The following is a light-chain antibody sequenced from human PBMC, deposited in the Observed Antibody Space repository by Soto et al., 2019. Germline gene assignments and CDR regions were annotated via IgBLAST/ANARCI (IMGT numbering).Light chain of an antibody. J-gene: IGKJ4*01. Sequence: DIQMTQSPSSLSASVGDRVTITCRASQVIAHYLAWYQQKPGNPPKSLIFAASNLQTGVPSKFSGSGSDTDFTLTISNLQPEDSAIYYCQQYKGYPLTFGRGTKVEI. V-gene: IGKV1-16*02. CDR2: AAS. CDR3: QQYKGYPLT. CDR1: QVIAHY.